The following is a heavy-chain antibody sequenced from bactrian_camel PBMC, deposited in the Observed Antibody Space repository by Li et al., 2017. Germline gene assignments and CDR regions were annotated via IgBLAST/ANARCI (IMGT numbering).Heavy chain of an antibody. Sequence: HVQLVESGGGSVQSGGSLTVSCLASGYTYNKYCMGWFRQAPGKEREGVAVIDSDGTIEYADSVKGRFTISQDNAKNVLYLQMNNLNLRTRPCISVRQFLVTGVRGPRSPSP. V-gene: IGHV3S53*01. J-gene: IGHJ6*01. CDR2: IDSDGTI. CDR1: GYTYNKYC. CDR3: RQFLVT.